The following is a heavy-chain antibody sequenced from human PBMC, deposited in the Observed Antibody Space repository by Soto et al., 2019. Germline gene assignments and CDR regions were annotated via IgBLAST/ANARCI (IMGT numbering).Heavy chain of an antibody. CDR2: ISGSGGST. J-gene: IGHJ6*01. V-gene: IGHV3-23*01. Sequence: EVQLLESGGGLVQPGGSLRLSCAASGFTFSSYAMSWVRQAPGKGLEWVSAISGSGGSTYYADSVKGRFTISRDNSKNRLEVQMNSRRAVGRAVYYCAKELAGSPQGGMDVWGQGTTVTVSS. CDR3: AKELAGSPQGGMDV. D-gene: IGHD1-1*01. CDR1: GFTFSSYA.